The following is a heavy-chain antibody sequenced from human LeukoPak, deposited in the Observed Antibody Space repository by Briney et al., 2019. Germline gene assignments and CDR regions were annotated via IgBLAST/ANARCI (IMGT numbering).Heavy chain of an antibody. CDR1: GYTFTSYD. J-gene: IGHJ4*02. CDR2: MSPNSGDT. Sequence: GASVNVSCKASGYTFTSYDFNWVRQATGQRPEWMGWMSPNSGDTGYALKFQDRVTMTRNTSISTAYMELSSLRSDDTAVYYCARGPPNWGYDYWGPGTLVTVSS. V-gene: IGHV1-8*01. D-gene: IGHD7-27*01. CDR3: ARGPPNWGYDY.